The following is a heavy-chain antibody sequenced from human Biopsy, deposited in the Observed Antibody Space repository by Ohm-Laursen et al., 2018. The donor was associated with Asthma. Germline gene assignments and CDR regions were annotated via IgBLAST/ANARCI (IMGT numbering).Heavy chain of an antibody. CDR2: ISKDASTQ. Sequence: SLRLSCAASGFSFSNFAIHWARQAPGKGLEWVGVISKDASTQDYADSVKGRFTMARDNSKNTPDLQMNSLGEEDTAVYYCVRDGTDDAFDIWGQGTVVSVSS. J-gene: IGHJ3*02. CDR3: VRDGTDDAFDI. CDR1: GFSFSNFA. D-gene: IGHD1-1*01. V-gene: IGHV3-30*01.